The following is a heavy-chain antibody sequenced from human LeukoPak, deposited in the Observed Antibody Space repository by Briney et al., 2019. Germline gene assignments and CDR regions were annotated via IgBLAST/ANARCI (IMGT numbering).Heavy chain of an antibody. Sequence: SGGSLRLSCAASGFTVSSNYMSWVRQAPGKGLEWVSVIYSGGSTYYADSVKGRFTISRDNSKNTLYLQMNSLRAEDTAVYYCAKEVDSGSPNYWGQGTLVIVSS. CDR2: IYSGGST. CDR1: GFTVSSNY. D-gene: IGHD1-26*01. J-gene: IGHJ4*02. CDR3: AKEVDSGSPNY. V-gene: IGHV3-66*01.